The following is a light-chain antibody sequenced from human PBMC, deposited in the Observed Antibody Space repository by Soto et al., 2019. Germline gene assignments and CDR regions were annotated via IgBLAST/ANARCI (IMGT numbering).Light chain of an antibody. CDR1: QSVGSF. Sequence: EKVMTQSPATLSMSPGERATLSCRASQSVGSFLAWYQQKPGQAPRLLIYGASNRATGIPARFSGSGSGTEFTLTISSLQSEDFAVYYWQQYTNWPSWTFGQGTKVE. J-gene: IGKJ1*01. V-gene: IGKV3-15*01. CDR3: QQYTNWPSWT. CDR2: GAS.